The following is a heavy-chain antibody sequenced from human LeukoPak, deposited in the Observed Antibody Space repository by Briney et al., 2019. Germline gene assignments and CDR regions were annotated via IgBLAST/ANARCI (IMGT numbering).Heavy chain of an antibody. J-gene: IGHJ4*02. Sequence: PGGSLRLSCAASGFTFSSYWMSWVRQAPGKGLEWVANIKQDGSAKYYVDSVKGRFTISRDNAKNSLYLQMNSLRAEDTAVYYCARDRGTITKPPDYWGQGTLVTVSS. CDR1: GFTFSSYW. D-gene: IGHD1-20*01. CDR2: IKQDGSAK. CDR3: ARDRGTITKPPDY. V-gene: IGHV3-7*01.